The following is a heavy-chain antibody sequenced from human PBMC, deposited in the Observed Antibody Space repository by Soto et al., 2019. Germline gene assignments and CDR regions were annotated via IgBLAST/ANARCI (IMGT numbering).Heavy chain of an antibody. J-gene: IGHJ6*03. V-gene: IGHV4-59*08. Sequence: WISQKTGKGLEWIGYIYYSGSTNYNPSLKSRVTISVDTSKNQFSLKLSSVTAADTAVYYCAIHITTARRSCYLDIDIWGKAITVTV. CDR2: IYYSGST. D-gene: IGHD6-6*01. CDR3: AIHITTARRSCYLDIDI.